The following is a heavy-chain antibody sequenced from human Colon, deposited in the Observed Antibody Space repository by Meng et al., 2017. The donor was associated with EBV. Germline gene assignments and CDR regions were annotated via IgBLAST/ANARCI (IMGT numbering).Heavy chain of an antibody. D-gene: IGHD2-21*01. CDR3: ASFDHIPRRNYFDY. J-gene: IGHJ4*02. V-gene: IGHV4-30-4*01. CDR2: IHHSGSA. CDR1: GCSMSSGNSY. Sequence: LQAVGPGPVGPSPTLSSPCNSSGCSMSSGNSYWSWIRQPPGKGLEWIGYIHHSGSAYYNPSLKSRVSISVDTSKNQFSLNLNSMTAADTAVYYCASFDHIPRRNYFDYWGQGTLVTVSS.